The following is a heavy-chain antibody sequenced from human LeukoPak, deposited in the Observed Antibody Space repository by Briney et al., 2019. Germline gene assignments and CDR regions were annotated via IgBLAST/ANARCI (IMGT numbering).Heavy chain of an antibody. CDR1: GGSISSSSYY. D-gene: IGHD6-19*01. Sequence: SETLSLTCTVSGGSISSSSYYWGWIRQPPGKGLEWIGSIYYSASTYYNPSLKSRVTISVDTSKNQFSLKLSSVTAADTAVYYCARRGSSGWYNYWGQGTLVTVSS. J-gene: IGHJ4*02. CDR3: ARRGSSGWYNY. CDR2: IYYSAST. V-gene: IGHV4-39*01.